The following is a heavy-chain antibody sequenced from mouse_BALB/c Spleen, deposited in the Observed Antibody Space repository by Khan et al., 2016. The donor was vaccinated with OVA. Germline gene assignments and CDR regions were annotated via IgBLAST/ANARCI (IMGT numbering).Heavy chain of an antibody. CDR1: GFTFSDYY. CDR2: LSNRGTTT. D-gene: IGHD2-3*01. CDR3: AREGDDGGLAY. J-gene: IGHJ3*01. Sequence: EVELVESGGGLVQPGGSLKLSCATSGFTFSDYYMYWVRQTPEKRPEWVAYLSNRGTTTYYPDTVRGRFTISRDNAKNTLYLQMSRLESEDTAMYYCAREGDDGGLAYWGQGTLVTVSA. V-gene: IGHV5-12*02.